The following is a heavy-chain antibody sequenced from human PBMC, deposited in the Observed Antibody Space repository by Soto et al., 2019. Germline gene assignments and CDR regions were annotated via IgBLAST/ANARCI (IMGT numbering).Heavy chain of an antibody. CDR2: IDATGTII. CDR3: ARDRWHANRYPGAFDI. J-gene: IGHJ3*02. CDR1: GFSFSNYE. V-gene: IGHV3-48*03. D-gene: IGHD1-20*01. Sequence: GGSLRLSCAASGFSFSNYEMNWVRQAPGKGLEWVSYIDATGTIIYYADSVKGRFTISRDNSKNSLFLQMNSLRAEDTAVYYCARDRWHANRYPGAFDIWGRGTMVTGSS.